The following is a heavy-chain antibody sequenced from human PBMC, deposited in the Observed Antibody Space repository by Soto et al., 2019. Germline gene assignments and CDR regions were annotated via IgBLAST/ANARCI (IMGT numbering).Heavy chain of an antibody. D-gene: IGHD3-3*01. J-gene: IGHJ6*04. CDR3: AILWSGYLLRGEQQYYYAMDV. CDR1: GGSFNSYA. CDR2: IIPISATA. V-gene: IGHV1-69*01. Sequence: QVQLVQSGAEVKKPGSSVKVSCEASGGSFNSYAFSWVRQAPGQGLEWTGGIIPISATAKYTQKFKGRVTITSDEETSTAYKELSRLRSEYRELYSCAILWSGYLLRGEQQYYYAMDVWGKGTAVTASA.